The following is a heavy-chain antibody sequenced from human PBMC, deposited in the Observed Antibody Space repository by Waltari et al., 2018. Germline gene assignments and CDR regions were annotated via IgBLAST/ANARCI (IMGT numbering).Heavy chain of an antibody. J-gene: IGHJ4*02. V-gene: IGHV1-8*01. CDR3: ARVTMVRGVIWGASYFDY. Sequence: QVQLVQSGAEVKKPGASVKVSCKASGYTFTSYDINWVRQAPGQGLEWMGWRVWLNPSRGKRGEEQKFHGRVTMTRKTSISTADMELNSLRSEETAVYYCARVTMVRGVIWGASYFDYWGQGTLVTVSS. D-gene: IGHD3-10*01. CDR1: GYTFTSYD. CDR2: RVWLNPSRGKR.